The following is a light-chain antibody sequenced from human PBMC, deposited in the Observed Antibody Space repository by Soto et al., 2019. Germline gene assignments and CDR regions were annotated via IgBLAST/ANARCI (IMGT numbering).Light chain of an antibody. CDR2: EAT. CDR3: CSYSGSGTYV. CDR1: SSDVGNYKF. V-gene: IGLV2-23*01. Sequence: QPVLTQPASVSGSPGQSITISCTGTSSDVGNYKFVSWYQQHPGKAPKLMIYEATKRPSGVSDRFSGSSSGNTASLTISGLQAEDEADYYCCSYSGSGTYVFRTGTKLTVL. J-gene: IGLJ1*01.